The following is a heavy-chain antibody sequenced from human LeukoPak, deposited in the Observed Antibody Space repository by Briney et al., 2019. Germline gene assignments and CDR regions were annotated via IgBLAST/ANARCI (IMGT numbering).Heavy chain of an antibody. D-gene: IGHD2-2*01. J-gene: IGHJ6*04. CDR2: INPNSGGT. CDR3: AKARGLYCSSTSCYDCDV. Sequence: ASVKVSCKASGYTFTAYYIHWVRQAPGQGLEWMGWINPNSGGTNYAQKFQGRVTLTRDTSITTAYMELSRLRSDDTAVYYCAKARGLYCSSTSCYDCDVWGKGTTVTVSS. CDR1: GYTFTAYY. V-gene: IGHV1-2*02.